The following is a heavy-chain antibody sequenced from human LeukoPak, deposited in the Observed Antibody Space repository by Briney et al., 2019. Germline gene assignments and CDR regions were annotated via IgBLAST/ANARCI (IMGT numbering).Heavy chain of an antibody. CDR1: GGSISSHY. J-gene: IGHJ4*02. Sequence: ETLSLTYTVSGGSISSHYWSWIRQPPGEGLEWLANINLDGSETHFVASVKGRFTISRDNAKNSLSLQMSGLRVEDTAVYYCARGYSDWLRWGQGTQVTVSS. V-gene: IGHV3-7*01. D-gene: IGHD4-11*01. CDR3: ARGYSDWLR. CDR2: INLDGSET.